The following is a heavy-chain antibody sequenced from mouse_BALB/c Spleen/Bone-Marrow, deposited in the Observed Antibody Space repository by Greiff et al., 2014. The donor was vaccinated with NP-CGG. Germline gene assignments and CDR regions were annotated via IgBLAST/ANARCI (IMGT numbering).Heavy chain of an antibody. Sequence: EVKLQESGAELVKPGASVKLSCTASGFNIKDTYMHWVKQRPEQGLEWIGRIDPANGNTKYDPKFQGKATITADTSSNTAYLQLSSLTSEDTAVYYCAMYYYGSSLFAYWGQGTLVTGSA. CDR3: AMYYYGSSLFAY. V-gene: IGHV14-3*02. J-gene: IGHJ3*01. CDR2: IDPANGNT. CDR1: GFNIKDTY. D-gene: IGHD1-1*01.